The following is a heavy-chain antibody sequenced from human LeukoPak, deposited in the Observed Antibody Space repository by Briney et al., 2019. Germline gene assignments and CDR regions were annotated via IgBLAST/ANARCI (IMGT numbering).Heavy chain of an antibody. J-gene: IGHJ4*02. CDR2: IKVDGSEK. Sequence: GGSLGLSCAASGFTFSSYWMSWVRQTPGKGLEWVANIKVDGSEKYYVDSVKGRFTISRDNAKNSLYLQMNSLRAEDTAVYYCARGGYPAKGKFDYWGQGTLVTVSS. V-gene: IGHV3-7*01. CDR3: ARGGYPAKGKFDY. CDR1: GFTFSSYW. D-gene: IGHD5-12*01.